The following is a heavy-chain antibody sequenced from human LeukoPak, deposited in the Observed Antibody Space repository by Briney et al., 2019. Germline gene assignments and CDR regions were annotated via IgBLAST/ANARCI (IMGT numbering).Heavy chain of an antibody. CDR3: ARVGPVVAATLLLGPSDY. CDR1: GFTFSSYW. Sequence: PGRSLRLSCAASGFTFSSYWMHWVRQVPGKGLVWVARINPGGSSITYADSVKGRFTISRDNAKNSLYLQMNSLRAEDTAVYYCARVGPVVAATLLLGPSDYWGQGTLVTVSS. D-gene: IGHD2-15*01. J-gene: IGHJ4*02. CDR2: INPGGSSI. V-gene: IGHV3-74*01.